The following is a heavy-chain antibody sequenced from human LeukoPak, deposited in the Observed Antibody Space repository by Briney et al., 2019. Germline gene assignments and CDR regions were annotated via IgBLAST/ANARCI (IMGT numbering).Heavy chain of an antibody. CDR1: GGSFSGYY. CDR2: INHSGST. V-gene: IGHV4-34*01. CDR3: ARDPDSSGYYVIDY. J-gene: IGHJ4*02. Sequence: SETLSLTCAVYGGSFSGYYWSWIRQPPGKGLEWIGEINHSGSTNYNPSLKSRVTISVDTSKNQFSLKLSSVTAADTAVYYCARDPDSSGYYVIDYWGQGTLVTVSS. D-gene: IGHD3-22*01.